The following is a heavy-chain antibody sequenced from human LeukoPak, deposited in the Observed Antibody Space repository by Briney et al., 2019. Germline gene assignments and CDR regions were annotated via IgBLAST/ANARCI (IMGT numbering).Heavy chain of an antibody. CDR2: INPNSGGT. J-gene: IGHJ5*02. CDR1: GYTFTGYY. V-gene: IGHV1-2*02. Sequence: ASVKVSCKASGYTFTGYYMHWVRQAPGQGLEWMGWINPNSGGTNYAQKFQGRVTMTRDTSISTAYMELSRLRSDDTAVYYCARGCCSGGSCYIGYNWFDPWGQGTLVTVSS. D-gene: IGHD2-15*01. CDR3: ARGCCSGGSCYIGYNWFDP.